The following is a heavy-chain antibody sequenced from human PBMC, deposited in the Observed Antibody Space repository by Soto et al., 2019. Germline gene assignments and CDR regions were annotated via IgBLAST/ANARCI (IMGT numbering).Heavy chain of an antibody. J-gene: IGHJ6*02. D-gene: IGHD3-16*01. CDR1: GYTFTGYY. Sequence: PSVKFSCKASGYTFTGYYMHWVRQAPGQGLEWMGWINPNSGGTNYAQKFQGWVTMTRDTSISTAYMELSRLRSDDTAVYYCARDTTPSVSSLYPYYYYGMDFWGQGTTVIVSS. V-gene: IGHV1-2*04. CDR2: INPNSGGT. CDR3: ARDTTPSVSSLYPYYYYGMDF.